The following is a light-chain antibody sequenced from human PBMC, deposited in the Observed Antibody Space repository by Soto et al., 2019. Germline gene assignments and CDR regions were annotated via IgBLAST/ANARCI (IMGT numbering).Light chain of an antibody. J-gene: IGKJ2*01. CDR3: QQRSNWPPYT. Sequence: EIVLTQSPATLSLSPGERATLSCRASQSVSNYLAWYQQKPGQAPRLLIYDAFNRATGVPARFSGSGSGTDFTLSISSLEPEDFAVYYCQQRSNWPPYTVGQGTKVDIK. CDR2: DAF. CDR1: QSVSNY. V-gene: IGKV3-11*01.